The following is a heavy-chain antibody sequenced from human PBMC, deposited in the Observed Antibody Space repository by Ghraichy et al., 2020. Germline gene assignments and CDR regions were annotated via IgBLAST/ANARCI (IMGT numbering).Heavy chain of an antibody. CDR3: AKDSVVLTTNWFDP. D-gene: IGHD2-8*01. CDR1: AFTLSSYA. CDR2: ISSGGDRT. V-gene: IGHV3-23*01. Sequence: GGSLRLSCAASAFTLSSYAMTWVRQTPGKGLEWVAAISSGGDRTYYAESVKGRFTISRDNSKNTLYLQMNSLRTEDTAIYYCAKDSVVLTTNWFDPWGQGTLVTVSS. J-gene: IGHJ5*02.